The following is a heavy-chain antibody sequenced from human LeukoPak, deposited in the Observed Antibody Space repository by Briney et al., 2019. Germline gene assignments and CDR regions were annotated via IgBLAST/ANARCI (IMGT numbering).Heavy chain of an antibody. Sequence: SETLSLTCAVYGGSFSGYYWSWIRQPPGKGLEWIGEINHSGSTNYNPSLKSRVTISVDTSKNQFSLKLSSVTAADTAVYYCARISRRGYCSSTSCHSNWFDSWGQGTLVTVSS. CDR1: GGSFSGYY. D-gene: IGHD2-2*01. CDR3: ARISRRGYCSSTSCHSNWFDS. J-gene: IGHJ5*01. V-gene: IGHV4-34*01. CDR2: INHSGST.